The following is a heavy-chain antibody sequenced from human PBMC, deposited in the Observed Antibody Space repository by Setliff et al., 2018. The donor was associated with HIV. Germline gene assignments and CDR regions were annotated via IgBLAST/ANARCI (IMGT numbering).Heavy chain of an antibody. CDR3: ARGELDLDY. V-gene: IGHV7-4-1*02. CDR2: INTESGTP. CDR1: ADTFTNCL. Sequence: GASVKVSCKASADTFTNCLINWVRQAPGHGLGWMGWINTESGTPTYAQAFTGRFVFSLDTSVSTAFLQITSLKAEDTAVYYCARGELDLDYWGQGTLVTVSS. D-gene: IGHD1-1*01. J-gene: IGHJ4*02.